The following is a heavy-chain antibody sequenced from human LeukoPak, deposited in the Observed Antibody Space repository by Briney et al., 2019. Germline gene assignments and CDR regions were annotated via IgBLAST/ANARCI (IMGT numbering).Heavy chain of an antibody. CDR3: AKDQEVYCSSTSCYAPSPFDY. J-gene: IGHJ4*02. Sequence: GGSLRLSCAASGFTFSSYAMSWVRQAPGKGLEWVSAISGSGGSTYYADSVKGRFTISRDNSKNTLYLQMNSLRAEDTAVYYCAKDQEVYCSSTSCYAPSPFDYWGQGTLVTVSS. V-gene: IGHV3-23*01. D-gene: IGHD2-2*01. CDR1: GFTFSSYA. CDR2: ISGSGGST.